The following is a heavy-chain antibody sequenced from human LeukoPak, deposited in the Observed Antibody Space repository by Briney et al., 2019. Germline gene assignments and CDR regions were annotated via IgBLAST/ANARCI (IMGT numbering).Heavy chain of an antibody. J-gene: IGHJ4*02. CDR1: GTSISSGAYS. CDR2: IYYSGNT. CDR3: ARTITIFGALGYFDY. D-gene: IGHD3-3*01. V-gene: IGHV4-31*03. Sequence: PSETLSLTCTVSGTSISSGAYSWSWVRQHPGKGLEWIAYIYYSGNTYYNPSLKRRVTISVVTSKNQFSLKLSSVTAADTAVYYCARTITIFGALGYFDYWGQGTLVTVSS.